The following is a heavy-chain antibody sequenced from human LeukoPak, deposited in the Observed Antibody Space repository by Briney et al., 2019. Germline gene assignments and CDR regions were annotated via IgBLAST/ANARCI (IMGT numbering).Heavy chain of an antibody. Sequence: GGSLRLSCTASGFTFGDYAMSWFRQAPGKGLEWVGFIRSKAYGGTTEYAASVKGRFTISRDDSKSIAYLQMNSLKTEDTAVYYCTSYSGSSFWRDWGQGTLVTVSS. CDR2: IRSKAYGGTT. J-gene: IGHJ4*02. V-gene: IGHV3-49*03. CDR1: GFTFGDYA. CDR3: TSYSGSSFWRD. D-gene: IGHD6-6*01.